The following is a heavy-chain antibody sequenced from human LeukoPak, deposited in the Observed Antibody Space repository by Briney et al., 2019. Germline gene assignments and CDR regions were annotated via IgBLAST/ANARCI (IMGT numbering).Heavy chain of an antibody. D-gene: IGHD1-26*01. CDR1: GYTFTSYA. CDR2: ISAGNGDT. J-gene: IGHJ4*02. Sequence: ASVKVSCKASGYTFTSYAIHWVRQAPGQRLEWMGWISAGNGDTKYSQNFQGRVTFISNTSATTAFMELSSLRSEDAAVYYCARDSGSGSNDYWGQGTLVTVSS. V-gene: IGHV1-3*01. CDR3: ARDSGSGSNDY.